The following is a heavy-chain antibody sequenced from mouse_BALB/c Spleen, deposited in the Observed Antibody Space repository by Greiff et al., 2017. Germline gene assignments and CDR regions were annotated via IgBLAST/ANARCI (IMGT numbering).Heavy chain of an antibody. CDR1: GFNIKDTY. Sequence: VQLQQSGAELVKPGASVKLSCTASGFNIKDTYMHWVKQRPEQGLEWIGRIDPANGNTKYDPKFQGKATITADTSSNTAYLQLSSLTSEDTAVYYCARANYYGSSYYWYFDVWGAGTTVTVSS. CDR3: ARANYYGSSYYWYFDV. V-gene: IGHV14-3*02. D-gene: IGHD1-1*01. CDR2: IDPANGNT. J-gene: IGHJ1*01.